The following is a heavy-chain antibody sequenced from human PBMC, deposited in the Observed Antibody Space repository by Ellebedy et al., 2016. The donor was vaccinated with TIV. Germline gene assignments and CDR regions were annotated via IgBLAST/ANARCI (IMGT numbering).Heavy chain of an antibody. J-gene: IGHJ4*02. CDR3: ARDWNGDSVIED. D-gene: IGHD1-1*01. CDR1: GFPVSVFA. CDR2: ISGGGVS. Sequence: GGSLRLSXAASGFPVSVFAMSWVRQAPGKGLEWVSIISGGGVSYYADSVKGRFTISRDNSQNTLYLQMNGLRAEDTAVYYCARDWNGDSVIEDWGQGSLVIVSS. V-gene: IGHV3-53*01.